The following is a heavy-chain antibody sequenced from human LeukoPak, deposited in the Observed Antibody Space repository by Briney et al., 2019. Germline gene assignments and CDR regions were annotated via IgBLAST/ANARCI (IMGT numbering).Heavy chain of an antibody. CDR3: AREDCCSTSCYYNRVGAFDI. V-gene: IGHV3-23*01. CDR1: GFTFSSDA. Sequence: PGGSLRLSCAASGFTFSSDAMSWVRQAPGKGLEWVSAISGSGGSTYYADSVKGRFTISRDNSKNTLYLQMNSLRAEDTAVYYCAREDCCSTSCYYNRVGAFDIWGQGTMVTVSS. J-gene: IGHJ3*02. CDR2: ISGSGGST. D-gene: IGHD2-2*01.